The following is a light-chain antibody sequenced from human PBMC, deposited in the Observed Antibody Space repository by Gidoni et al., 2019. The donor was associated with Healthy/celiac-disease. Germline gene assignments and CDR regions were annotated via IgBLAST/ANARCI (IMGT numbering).Light chain of an antibody. CDR2: AAS. V-gene: IGKV1-27*01. J-gene: IGKJ1*01. CDR3: QKYNSAPWT. CDR1: QGISNY. Sequence: DIQMTQSPSSLSASVGDIVTITCRASQGISNYLAWYQQKPGKVPKLLIYAASTVQSGVPSLFSGSGSGTDFTLTISSLQPEDVATYYCQKYNSAPWTFXXXTKVEIK.